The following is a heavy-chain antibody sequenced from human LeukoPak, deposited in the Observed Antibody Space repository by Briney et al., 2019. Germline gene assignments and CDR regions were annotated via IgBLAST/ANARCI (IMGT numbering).Heavy chain of an antibody. CDR2: IQYDGSNE. V-gene: IGHV3-30*02. Sequence: GGSLRLSCAASRFTFSSYGMHWVRQAPGKGLEWVAYIQYDGSNEQYADSVKGRFSISRDSSKNILYLQMNSLRAEDTAVYYCAKDGEDIVVVVAAYYYYYYMDVWGKGTTVTISS. CDR1: RFTFSSYG. CDR3: AKDGEDIVVVVAAYYYYYYMDV. D-gene: IGHD2-15*01. J-gene: IGHJ6*03.